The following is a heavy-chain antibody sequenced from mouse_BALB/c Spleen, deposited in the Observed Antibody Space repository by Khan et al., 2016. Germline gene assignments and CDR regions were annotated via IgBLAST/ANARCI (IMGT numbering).Heavy chain of an antibody. CDR1: GYSFTAYY. D-gene: IGHD2-4*01. J-gene: IGHJ2*01. Sequence: VQLQQPDPDLVKPGASVKISCKASGYSFTAYYMYWVKQSHGKSLEWIGRINPNNGATTFNQKFKGKAILTVDKSSTTAYMELRSLASEDSACYYCARHDYVSWGQGTTLTVSS. V-gene: IGHV1-18*01. CDR2: INPNNGAT. CDR3: ARHDYVS.